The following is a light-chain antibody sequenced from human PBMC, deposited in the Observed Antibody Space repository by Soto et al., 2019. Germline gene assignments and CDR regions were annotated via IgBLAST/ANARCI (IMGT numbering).Light chain of an antibody. CDR1: QSIGDN. Sequence: DIQMTQSPSSLSASVGDRVTITCRASQSIGDNLNWYQHKPGTAPNLLIYAASSLQSGVPSRFSGSGSGTDFTLTISSLQPVEFATYYCQHSFSTPPSFGGGTKVEIK. CDR2: AAS. J-gene: IGKJ4*01. V-gene: IGKV1-39*01. CDR3: QHSFSTPPS.